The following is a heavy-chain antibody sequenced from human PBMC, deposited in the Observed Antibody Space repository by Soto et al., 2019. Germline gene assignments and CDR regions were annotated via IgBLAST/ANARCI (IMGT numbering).Heavy chain of an antibody. CDR1: GFTFSTFG. J-gene: IGHJ4*02. Sequence: LRLSCAASGFTFSTFGMHWVRQAPGKGLEWVAVISNDGKNKYHAESVKGRFTISRDNSKNTLYLQMSSLRPEDTAVYYCAKDFDVAAAAYYFDYWGQGTLVTVSS. V-gene: IGHV3-30*18. CDR3: AKDFDVAAAAYYFDY. D-gene: IGHD6-13*01. CDR2: ISNDGKNK.